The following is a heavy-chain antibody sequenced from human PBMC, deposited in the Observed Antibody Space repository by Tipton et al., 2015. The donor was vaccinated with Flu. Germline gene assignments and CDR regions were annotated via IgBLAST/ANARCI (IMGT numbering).Heavy chain of an antibody. Sequence: TLSLTCAVYGGSFSGYYWSWIRQPPGKGLGWIGEINHSGSTNYNPSLKSRVTISVDTSKNQFSLKLSSVTAADTAVYYCARGHRGLWFGETANAKKNYFDYWGQGTLVTVSS. CDR3: ARGHRGLWFGETANAKKNYFDY. J-gene: IGHJ4*02. CDR2: INHSGST. D-gene: IGHD3-10*01. CDR1: GGSFSGYY. V-gene: IGHV4-34*01.